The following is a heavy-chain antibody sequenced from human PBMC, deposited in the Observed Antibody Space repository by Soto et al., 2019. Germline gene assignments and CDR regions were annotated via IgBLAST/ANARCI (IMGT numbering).Heavy chain of an antibody. D-gene: IGHD3-3*01. V-gene: IGHV4-59*01. J-gene: IGHJ4*02. CDR3: ARGRFPDC. CDR2: IYNSGST. Sequence: SETLSLTCTVSGGSLSTCYWSWIRQPPGKGLEWIGYIYNSGSTNYNPSLKSRVTISVDTSKNQFSLKLSSVTAADTAVYYCARGRFPDCWGQGTLVTVYS. CDR1: GGSLSTCY.